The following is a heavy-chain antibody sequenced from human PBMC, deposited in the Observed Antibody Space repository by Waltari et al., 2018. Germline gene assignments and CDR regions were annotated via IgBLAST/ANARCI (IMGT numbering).Heavy chain of an antibody. J-gene: IGHJ4*02. D-gene: IGHD3-3*01. CDR1: GIPVNTDY. CDR2: LYSGGGT. V-gene: IGHV3-53*01. CDR3: ARGNYDGYTFDY. Sequence: EVQLVESGGGLIQHGGSLRLSCAASGIPVNTDYMSWVRQAPGKGLEWVSILYSGGGTYYADSVKGRFTISRDNIKNTLYLQMNSLSDADTAVYYCARGNYDGYTFDYWGQGTLVTVSS.